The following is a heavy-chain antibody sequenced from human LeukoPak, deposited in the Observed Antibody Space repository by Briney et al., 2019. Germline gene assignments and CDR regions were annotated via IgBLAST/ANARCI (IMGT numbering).Heavy chain of an antibody. CDR2: TGSGGSS. CDR3: AKDERWGGNADFSFDF. D-gene: IGHD4-23*01. V-gene: IGHV3-23*01. J-gene: IGHJ4*02. CDR1: EFTFSSYA. Sequence: GGSLRLSCAASEFTFSSYAMSWVRQAPGKGLEGVSGTGSGGSSYYSDSVKGRFTISRDHSKNTLYLQMNSLRAEDTAVYYCAKDERWGGNADFSFDFWGQGTLVTVSS.